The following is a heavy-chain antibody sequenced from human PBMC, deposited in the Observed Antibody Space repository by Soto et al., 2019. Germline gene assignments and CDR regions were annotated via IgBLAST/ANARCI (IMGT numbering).Heavy chain of an antibody. V-gene: IGHV1-18*01. D-gene: IGHD6-6*01. J-gene: IGHJ6*03. Sequence: ASVKVSCKASGYTFTSYGISWVRQAPGQGLEWMGWISAYNGNTNYAQKLQGRVTMTTDTSTSTAYMELRSLRSDDTAVYYCARVEYSSSSRSHYYYYMDVWGKGTTVTVSS. CDR3: ARVEYSSSSRSHYYYYMDV. CDR1: GYTFTSYG. CDR2: ISAYNGNT.